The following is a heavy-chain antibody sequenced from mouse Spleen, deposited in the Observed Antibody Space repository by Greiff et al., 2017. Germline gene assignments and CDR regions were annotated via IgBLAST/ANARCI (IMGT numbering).Heavy chain of an antibody. CDR3: TRGDEVDY. Sequence: QVQLQQSGAELVKPGASVKMSCKASGYTFTSYWMHWVKQRPGQGLEWIGVIDPSDSYTSYNQKFKGKATLTVDTSSSTAYMQLSSLTSEDSAVYYCTRGDEVDYWGQGTTLTVSS. J-gene: IGHJ2*01. CDR2: IDPSDSYT. CDR1: GYTFTSYW. V-gene: IGHV1S127*01.